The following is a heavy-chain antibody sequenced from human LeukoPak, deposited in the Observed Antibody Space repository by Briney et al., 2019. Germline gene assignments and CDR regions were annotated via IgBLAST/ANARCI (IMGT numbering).Heavy chain of an antibody. V-gene: IGHV4-4*02. CDR3: ARSVSGSYGAFDI. CDR2: VYLTGST. J-gene: IGHJ3*02. CDR1: GGSISSSNW. Sequence: PSETLSLTCTVSGGSISSSNWYSWVRQPPGKGLEWIGEVYLTGSTNYNPSLKSRVTISVDNSKNQFSLRLGSVTAADTAVYYCARSVSGSYGAFDIWGQGTMVTVSS. D-gene: IGHD1-26*01.